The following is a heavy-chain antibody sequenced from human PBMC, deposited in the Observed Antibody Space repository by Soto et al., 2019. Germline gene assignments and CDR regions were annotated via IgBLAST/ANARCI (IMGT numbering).Heavy chain of an antibody. CDR1: GGTFGSYA. J-gene: IGHJ6*02. V-gene: IGHV1-69*01. D-gene: IGHD2-2*01. Sequence: QVQLVQSGAEVKKPGSSVKVSCTASGGTFGSYAISWVRQPPGQGLEWMGGIIPIPGTANYAQKFQGRVTIAADESTSTAYMELSSLRSEDTAVYYCARSQGSSTSLEIYYYYYYGMDVWGQGTTVTVSS. CDR3: ARSQGSSTSLEIYYYYYYGMDV. CDR2: IIPIPGTA.